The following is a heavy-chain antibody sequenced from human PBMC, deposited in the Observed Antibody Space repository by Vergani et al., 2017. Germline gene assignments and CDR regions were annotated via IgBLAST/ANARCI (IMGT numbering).Heavy chain of an antibody. CDR3: AREGGKMDFWSRWSPYYGIDV. D-gene: IGHD3-3*01. J-gene: IGHJ6*02. V-gene: IGHV4-59*12. Sequence: QVQLQESGPGLVKPSETLSLTCTVPGGSISSYYWSWIRQPPGKGLEWVGYIYYSGSTNYNPSLKSRVTISVDTSKNQFSLKLSSVTDEDTAVYYCAREGGKMDFWSRWSPYYGIDVWGQGTTVTVSS. CDR2: IYYSGST. CDR1: GGSISSYY.